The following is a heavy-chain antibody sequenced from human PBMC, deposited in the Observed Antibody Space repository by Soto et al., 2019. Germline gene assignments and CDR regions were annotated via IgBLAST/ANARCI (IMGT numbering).Heavy chain of an antibody. Sequence: XETLSLTCAVSGFFISSGNYWGWIRKPPGKGLEWIGSIFHGGNTYYNPSLKSRVTISVDMSKNQFSLKLNSVTAADTAVYYCARARWYDAFDVWGQGTVVTVSS. CDR1: GFFISSGNY. J-gene: IGHJ3*01. D-gene: IGHD2-15*01. CDR3: ARARWYDAFDV. CDR2: IFHGGNT. V-gene: IGHV4-38-2*01.